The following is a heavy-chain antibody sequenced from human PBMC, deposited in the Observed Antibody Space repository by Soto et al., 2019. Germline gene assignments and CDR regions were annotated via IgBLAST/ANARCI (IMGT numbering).Heavy chain of an antibody. D-gene: IGHD3-3*01. CDR3: ARGPGITIFGVVITHYYMDV. Sequence: QVQLVQSGAEVKKPGASVKVSCKASGYTFTSYGISWVRQAPGQGLEWMGWISAYNGNTNYAQKLQGRVTMTTDTSTSTAYMKLRSLRSDDTAVYYCARGPGITIFGVVITHYYMDVWGKGTTVTVSS. V-gene: IGHV1-18*01. CDR1: GYTFTSYG. CDR2: ISAYNGNT. J-gene: IGHJ6*03.